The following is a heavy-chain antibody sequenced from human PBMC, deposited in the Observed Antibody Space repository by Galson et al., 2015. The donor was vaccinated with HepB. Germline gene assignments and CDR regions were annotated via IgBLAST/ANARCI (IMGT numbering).Heavy chain of an antibody. V-gene: IGHV3-23*01. CDR2: LNGRGSTR. Sequence: SLRLSRAGSGFIFRHHAMAWIRQAPGKGLEWVSGLNGRGSTRSYSDAVKGRFSISRDNSKDTVFLQMDNLRAEDTAVYYCVKEGSWFGGDWFDPWGQGALVTVS. CDR1: GFIFRHHA. D-gene: IGHD3-16*01. CDR3: VKEGSWFGGDWFDP. J-gene: IGHJ5*02.